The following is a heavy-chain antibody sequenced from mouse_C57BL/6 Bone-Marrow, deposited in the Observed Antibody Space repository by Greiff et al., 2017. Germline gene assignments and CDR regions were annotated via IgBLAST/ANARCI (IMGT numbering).Heavy chain of an antibody. Sequence: QVQLKQSGPELVKPGASVKISCKASGYSFTSYYIHWVKQRPGQGLEWIGWIYPGSGNTKYNEKFKGKATLTADTSSSTAYMQLSSLTSEDSAVYYCARGEFAMDYWGQGTSVTVSS. V-gene: IGHV1-66*01. CDR1: GYSFTSYY. CDR2: IYPGSGNT. J-gene: IGHJ4*01. CDR3: ARGEFAMDY.